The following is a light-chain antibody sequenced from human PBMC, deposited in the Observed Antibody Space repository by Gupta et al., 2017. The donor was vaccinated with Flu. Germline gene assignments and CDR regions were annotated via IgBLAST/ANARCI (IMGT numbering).Light chain of an antibody. CDR1: ALPKQY. J-gene: IGLJ1*01. V-gene: IGLV3-25*02. CDR3: QSSDSSGTYEV. Sequence: SYERTQPPSVSVSPGQTARITCSGDALPKQYAYWYQQKPGQAPMLLIYKHSERTSGIPERFSGSSSGTTVTFTISGVQAEDEADYYFQSSDSSGTYEVFGTGTKVTVL. CDR2: KHS.